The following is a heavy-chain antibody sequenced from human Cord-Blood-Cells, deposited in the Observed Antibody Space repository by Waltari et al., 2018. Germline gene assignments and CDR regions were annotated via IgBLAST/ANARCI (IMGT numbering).Heavy chain of an antibody. CDR3: ARYYDFWSGDAFDI. CDR2: INHSGST. J-gene: IGHJ3*02. CDR1: GGSFSGYY. Sequence: QVQLQQWGAGLLKPSETLSLTCAVYGGSFSGYYWSWIRQPPGKGLGWIGEINHSGSTNYNPSLKSRVTISVDTSKNQFSLKLSSVTAADTAVYYCARYYDFWSGDAFDIWGQGTMVTVSS. D-gene: IGHD3-3*01. V-gene: IGHV4-34*01.